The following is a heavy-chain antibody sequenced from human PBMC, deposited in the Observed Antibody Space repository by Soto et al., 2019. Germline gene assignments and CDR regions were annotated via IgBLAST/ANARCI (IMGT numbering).Heavy chain of an antibody. J-gene: IGHJ5*02. CDR1: GGSISSSSYF. D-gene: IGHD2-21*02. CDR2: IYYSGST. CDR3: ARHPSDFWFDP. V-gene: IGHV4-39*01. Sequence: QLQLQESGPGLVKPSETLSLTCTVSGGSISSSSYFWGWIRQPPGKGLEWIGSIYYSGSTYYNPSLKXRLTLSXXPSKNQFALKLSSVTAADTAVYYCARHPSDFWFDPWGQGTLVTVSS.